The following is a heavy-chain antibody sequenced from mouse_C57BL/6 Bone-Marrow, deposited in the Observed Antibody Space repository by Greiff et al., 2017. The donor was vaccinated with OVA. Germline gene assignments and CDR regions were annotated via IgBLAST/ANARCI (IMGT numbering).Heavy chain of an antibody. CDR1: GYTFTSYG. V-gene: IGHV1-81*01. Sequence: VQLQQSGAELARPGASVKLSCKASGYTFTSYGISWVKQRTGQGLEWIGEIYPRSGNTYYNEKFKGKATLTADKSSSTAYMELRSLTSEDSAVYVCARSLYDYDEEAWFAYWGQGTLVTVSA. CDR2: IYPRSGNT. D-gene: IGHD2-4*01. J-gene: IGHJ3*01. CDR3: ARSLYDYDEEAWFAY.